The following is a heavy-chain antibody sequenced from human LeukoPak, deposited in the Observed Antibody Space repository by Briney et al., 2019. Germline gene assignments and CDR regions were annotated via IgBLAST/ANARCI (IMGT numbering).Heavy chain of an antibody. D-gene: IGHD3-16*01. J-gene: IGHJ4*02. V-gene: IGHV3-66*01. CDR2: IYSGGST. CDR3: ARDGIMGRFDY. CDR1: GFTVSSNY. Sequence: GGSLRLSCAASGFTVSSNYMSWVRQAPGKGLEWVSVIYSGGSTYYADPVKGRFTISRDNSKNTLYLQMDSLRAEDTAVYYCARDGIMGRFDYWGQGTLVTVSS.